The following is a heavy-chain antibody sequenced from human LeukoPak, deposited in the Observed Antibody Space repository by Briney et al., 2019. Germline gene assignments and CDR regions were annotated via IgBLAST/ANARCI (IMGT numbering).Heavy chain of an antibody. J-gene: IGHJ4*02. Sequence: SETLSLTCTVSGGSISNYYWSWIRQPPGKGLEWIGYIYYSGSTNYNPSLKSRVTISVDTSKNQFSLKLSSVTAADTAVYYCARLRFDWFYFDYWGQGTLVTVSS. CDR2: IYYSGST. V-gene: IGHV4-59*01. D-gene: IGHD3-9*01. CDR3: ARLRFDWFYFDY. CDR1: GGSISNYY.